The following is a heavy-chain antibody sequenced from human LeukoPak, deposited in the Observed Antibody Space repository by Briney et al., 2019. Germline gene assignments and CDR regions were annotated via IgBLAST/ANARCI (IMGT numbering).Heavy chain of an antibody. J-gene: IGHJ4*02. CDR2: IYYSGST. V-gene: IGHV4-59*01. CDR3: ARDFVAGHSGSYRAFDY. CDR1: GGSISSYY. D-gene: IGHD1-26*01. Sequence: PSETLSLTCTVSGGSISSYYWSWIRQPPGKGLEWIGYIYYSGSTNYNPSLKSRVTISVDTSKNQFSLKLSSVTAADTAVYYCARDFVAGHSGSYRAFDYWGQGTLVTVSS.